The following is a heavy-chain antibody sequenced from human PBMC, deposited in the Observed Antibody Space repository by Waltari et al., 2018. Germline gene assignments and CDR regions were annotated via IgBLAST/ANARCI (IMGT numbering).Heavy chain of an antibody. CDR2: INSGGGST. V-gene: IGHV3-NL1*01. D-gene: IGHD6-13*01. CDR3: AKGSGSWNLRIDY. J-gene: IGHJ4*02. Sequence: VQLVETGGGLVQPGGSLRLSCAASGFTFSSYAMQWVRQGPGKGLEWISAINSGGGSTYYADSVKGRFTISRDNSKNTLSLQMNSLRAEDTAVYYCAKGSGSWNLRIDYWGQGVLVTVSS. CDR1: GFTFSSYA.